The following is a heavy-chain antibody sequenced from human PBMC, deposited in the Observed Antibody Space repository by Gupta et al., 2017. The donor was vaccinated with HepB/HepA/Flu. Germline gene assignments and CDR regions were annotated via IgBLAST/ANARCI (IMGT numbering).Heavy chain of an antibody. V-gene: IGHV3-30*03. CDR3: ALWSGPSGGFDP. CDR2: ISFDGSNK. CDR1: GPTFSDYG. Sequence: QVQLVESGGGVVQPGRSLRLSCTASGPTFSDYGMHWVRQAPGKGLEWVAVISFDGSNKYYADSVKGRVTISRDNSKNTVHLQMNSLRAEDTAVYYCALWSGPSGGFDPWGQGTLVTVSS. J-gene: IGHJ5*02. D-gene: IGHD3-3*01.